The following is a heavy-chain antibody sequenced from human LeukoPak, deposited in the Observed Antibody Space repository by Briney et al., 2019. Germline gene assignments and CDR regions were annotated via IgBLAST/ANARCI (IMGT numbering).Heavy chain of an antibody. D-gene: IGHD3-22*01. CDR2: IIPIFGTA. Sequence: SVKVSCKASGGTFSSYAISWVRQAPGQGLEWMGGIIPIFGTANYAQKFQGRVTITADESTSTAYMELSSLRSEDTAIYYCAREDYYDSGSSDYWGQGTLVTVSS. J-gene: IGHJ4*02. CDR1: GGTFSSYA. CDR3: AREDYYDSGSSDY. V-gene: IGHV1-69*13.